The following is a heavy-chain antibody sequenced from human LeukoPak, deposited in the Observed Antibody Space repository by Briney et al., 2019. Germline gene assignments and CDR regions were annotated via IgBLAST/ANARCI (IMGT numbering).Heavy chain of an antibody. CDR3: ARETFLAPDN. CDR1: GGSMNNDY. CDR2: ITSSSSHM. V-gene: IGHV3-11*06. D-gene: IGHD3-3*02. Sequence: LSLTCSVSGGSMNNDYWSWIRQPPGKGLEWVSFITSSSSHMYYADSVKGRFTIPRDNAKNSLYLQMNSLRVEDTAVYYCARETFLAPDNWGQGTLVTVSS. J-gene: IGHJ4*02.